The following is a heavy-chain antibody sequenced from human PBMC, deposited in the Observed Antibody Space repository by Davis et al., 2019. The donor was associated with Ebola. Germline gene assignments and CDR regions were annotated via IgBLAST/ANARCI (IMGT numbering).Heavy chain of an antibody. CDR2: ISATGGST. CDR1: GFTFSSDA. V-gene: IGHV3-23*01. J-gene: IGHJ5*02. CDR3: AKSAGTPGWFGP. D-gene: IGHD1-1*01. Sequence: GESLKISCAASGFTFSSDAMSWVRQAPGKGLEWVSVISATGGSTYYADSMKGRFTISRDNSKNTLYMEMNSLRAEDTALYYCAKSAGTPGWFGPWGQGTLVTVSS.